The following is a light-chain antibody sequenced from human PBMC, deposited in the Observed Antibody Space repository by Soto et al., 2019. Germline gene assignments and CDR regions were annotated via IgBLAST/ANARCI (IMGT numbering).Light chain of an antibody. V-gene: IGKV1-5*03. CDR2: KAS. Sequence: DIQMTQSPSTLSASVGDRVTITCRASQSISSWLAWYQQKPGKAPKLLIYKASSLESGVPSRFSGSGSGTEFNPTISSLQPDDFATYYCQQYNSYPWTFGQGTKVEIK. CDR3: QQYNSYPWT. CDR1: QSISSW. J-gene: IGKJ1*01.